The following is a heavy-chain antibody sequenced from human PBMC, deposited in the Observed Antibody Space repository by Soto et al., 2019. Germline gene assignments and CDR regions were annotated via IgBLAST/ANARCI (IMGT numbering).Heavy chain of an antibody. V-gene: IGHV5-51*01. CDR3: ARQQITMIVVGPPDAFDI. CDR1: GYSFTSYW. D-gene: IGHD3-22*01. Sequence: GESLKISCNGSGYSFTSYWIGWVRQMPGKGLEWMGIIYPGGSDTRYSPSFQGQVTISADKSISTAYLQWSSLKASDTAMYYCARQQITMIVVGPPDAFDIWGQGTMVTVSS. CDR2: IYPGGSDT. J-gene: IGHJ3*02.